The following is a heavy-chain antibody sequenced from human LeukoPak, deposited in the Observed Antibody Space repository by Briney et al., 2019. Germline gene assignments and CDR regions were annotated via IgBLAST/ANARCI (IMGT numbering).Heavy chain of an antibody. Sequence: ASVKVSCKASGYTFTGYYMHWVRQAPGQGLEWMGWINPNSGGTNYAQKFQGRVTMTRDTSISTAYMELSRLRSDDTAVYYCARASRFGELFEGDYWGQGTLVTVSS. V-gene: IGHV1-2*02. D-gene: IGHD3-10*01. CDR3: ARASRFGELFEGDY. CDR1: GYTFTGYY. J-gene: IGHJ4*02. CDR2: INPNSGGT.